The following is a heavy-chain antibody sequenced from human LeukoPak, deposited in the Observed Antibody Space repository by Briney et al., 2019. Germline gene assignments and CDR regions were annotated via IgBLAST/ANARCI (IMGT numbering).Heavy chain of an antibody. D-gene: IGHD6-19*01. CDR2: IYYSGST. Sequence: PSETLSLTCTVSGGSISSYYWSWIRQPPGKGLEWIGYIYYSGSTNYNPSLKSRVTISVDTSKNQFSLKLSSVTAADTAVYYCARGPAVAGYDYWGQGTLVTVSS. CDR3: ARGPAVAGYDY. J-gene: IGHJ4*02. CDR1: GGSISSYY. V-gene: IGHV4-59*12.